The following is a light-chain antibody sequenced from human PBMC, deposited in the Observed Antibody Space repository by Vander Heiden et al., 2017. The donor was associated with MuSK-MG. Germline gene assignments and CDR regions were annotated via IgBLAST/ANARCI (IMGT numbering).Light chain of an antibody. Sequence: DIQMTHTPSSVAASVVDRVTITCRASQSISSYLNWYQQKPGKAPKLPIYAASSLQSGVSSRFSGSGSRTDFTSTISRLQTEDFATYYCQQSYSTPRTFGQGTKVEIK. V-gene: IGKV1-39*01. CDR3: QQSYSTPRT. CDR2: AAS. CDR1: QSISSY. J-gene: IGKJ1*01.